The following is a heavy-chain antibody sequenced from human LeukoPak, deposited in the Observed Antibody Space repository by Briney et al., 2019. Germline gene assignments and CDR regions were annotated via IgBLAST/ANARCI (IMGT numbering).Heavy chain of an antibody. CDR3: ARERPPGPANDY. D-gene: IGHD7-27*01. CDR2: IKQDGSEK. V-gene: IGHV3-7*01. J-gene: IGHJ4*02. CDR1: GFTFSSYS. Sequence: GGSLRLSCAASGFTFSSYSMNWVRQAPGKGLEWVANIKQDGSEKYYVDSVKGRFTISRDNAKNSLYLQMNSLRAEDTAVYYCARERPPGPANDYWGQGTLVTVSS.